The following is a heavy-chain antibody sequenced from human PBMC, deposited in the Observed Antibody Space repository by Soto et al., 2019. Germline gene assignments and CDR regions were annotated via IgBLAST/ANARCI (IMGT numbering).Heavy chain of an antibody. J-gene: IGHJ4*02. V-gene: IGHV4-59*01. D-gene: IGHD2-15*01. CDR3: TKYRRTDAEGYSLDY. Sequence: LSLTCTVSGGSISGSYWSWIRQTPGKVLEWVGYIHYSGSTNYNPSLKSRVTMSVDSAKNQFSLQLSSVTAADTAVYFCTKYRRTDAEGYSLDYWGQGALVTVSS. CDR1: GGSISGSY. CDR2: IHYSGST.